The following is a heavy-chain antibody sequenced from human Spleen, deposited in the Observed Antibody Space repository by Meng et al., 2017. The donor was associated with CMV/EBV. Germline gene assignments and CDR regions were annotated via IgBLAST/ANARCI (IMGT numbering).Heavy chain of an antibody. CDR3: ARGGAARYYYGMDV. D-gene: IGHD4-17*01. CDR1: GFTFSSYW. J-gene: IGHJ6*02. V-gene: IGHV3-74*01. CDR2: INSDGSST. Sequence: GGSLRLSCAASGFTFSSYWMHWVRQAPGKGLVWVSRINSDGSSTSYADSVKGRFTISRDNAKNTLYLQMNSLRAEDTAVYYCARGGAARYYYGMDVWGQGTTVTVSS.